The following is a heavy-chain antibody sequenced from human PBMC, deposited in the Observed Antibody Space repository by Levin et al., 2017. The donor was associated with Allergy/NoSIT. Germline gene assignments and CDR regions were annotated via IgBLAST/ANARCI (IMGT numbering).Heavy chain of an antibody. V-gene: IGHV3-30*18. D-gene: IGHD3-16*01. CDR1: GFTFSSYG. CDR3: AKVALGFDY. Sequence: SCAASGFTFSSYGMHWVRQAPGKGLEWVAVISYDGSNKYYADSVKGRFTISRDNSKNTLYLQMNSLRAEDTAVYYCAKVALGFDYWGQGTLVTVSS. J-gene: IGHJ4*02. CDR2: ISYDGSNK.